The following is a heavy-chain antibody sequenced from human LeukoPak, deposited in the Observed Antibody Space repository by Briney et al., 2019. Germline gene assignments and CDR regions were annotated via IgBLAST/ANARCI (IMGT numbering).Heavy chain of an antibody. D-gene: IGHD6-19*01. Sequence: GASVKVSCKASGYTFTSYAMHWVRQAPGQRLEWMGWINAGNGNTKYSQKFQGRVTITRDTSASTAYMELSSLRSEDTAMYYCARDQGIAVAGFDYWGQGTLVTVSS. V-gene: IGHV1-3*01. CDR3: ARDQGIAVAGFDY. J-gene: IGHJ4*02. CDR2: INAGNGNT. CDR1: GYTFTSYA.